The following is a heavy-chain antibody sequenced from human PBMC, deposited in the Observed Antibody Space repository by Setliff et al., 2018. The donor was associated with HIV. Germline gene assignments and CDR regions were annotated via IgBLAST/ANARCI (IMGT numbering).Heavy chain of an antibody. CDR2: VYSNGNT. CDR1: GASISSGGFY. D-gene: IGHD6-19*01. V-gene: IGHV4-61*08. CDR3: ARPRRVRSRAWYWFDI. J-gene: IGHJ5*02. Sequence: SETLSLTCTVSGASISSGGFYWSWIRQHPGKGLEWIGYVYSNGNTDYNPSLKSRVTISVDSSKNQFSLNLFSVTAADTAVYHCARPRRVRSRAWYWFDIGGQGTLVTVSS.